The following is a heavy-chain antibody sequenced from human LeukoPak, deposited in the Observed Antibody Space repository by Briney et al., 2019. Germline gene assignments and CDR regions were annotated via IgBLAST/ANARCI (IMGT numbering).Heavy chain of an antibody. D-gene: IGHD4-17*01. Sequence: GGSLRLSCAASGFTFSDYYMGWIRRAPGKGLECVSYISSGSRYTDYADSVRGRFTISRDNAKNSLYLQMNSLRAEDTAVYYCAREVHGDYDIWRQGTRVTVSS. V-gene: IGHV3-11*05. CDR1: GFTFSDYY. CDR3: AREVHGDYDI. J-gene: IGHJ3*02. CDR2: ISSGSRYT.